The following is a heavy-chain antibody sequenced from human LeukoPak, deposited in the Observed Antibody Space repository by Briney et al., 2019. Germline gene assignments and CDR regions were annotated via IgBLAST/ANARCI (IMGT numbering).Heavy chain of an antibody. V-gene: IGHV3-23*01. CDR1: GASITTNT. Sequence: QSSETLSLTCAVSGASITTNTWWSWVRQAPGKGLEWVSNVSGSGRGENTYYADSVKGRFTISRDNSKNTLILQMNSLRAEDTAVYYCAKSGYNRFDYWGQGILVTVSS. CDR2: VSGSGRGENT. D-gene: IGHD5-24*01. CDR3: AKSGYNRFDY. J-gene: IGHJ4*02.